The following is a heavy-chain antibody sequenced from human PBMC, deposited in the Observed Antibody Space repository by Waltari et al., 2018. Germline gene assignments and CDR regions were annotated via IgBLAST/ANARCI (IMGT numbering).Heavy chain of an antibody. D-gene: IGHD4-17*01. V-gene: IGHV3-23*04. CDR1: GFPFSSYA. CDR3: AKDREVTTYREFDP. Sequence: EVQLVESGGGLVQPGGSLRLSCAASGFPFSSYAMGWVRPAPGKGLEWVSAISGSGGSTYYADSVKGRFTISRDNSKNTLYLQMNSLRAEDTAVYYCAKDREVTTYREFDPWGQGTLVTVSS. J-gene: IGHJ5*02. CDR2: ISGSGGST.